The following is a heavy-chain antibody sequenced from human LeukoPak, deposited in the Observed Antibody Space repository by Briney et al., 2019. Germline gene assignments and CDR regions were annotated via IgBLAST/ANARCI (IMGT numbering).Heavy chain of an antibody. V-gene: IGHV4-39*07. CDR2: MFYSGHT. CDR1: GASISSHNYY. J-gene: IGHJ4*02. D-gene: IGHD4/OR15-4a*01. Sequence: SETLSLTCTVSGASISSHNYYWGWIRQPPGKGLEWIGSMFYSGHTHQSLSLKSRVTISVDTSKNQVSLKLTSVTAADTAVYYCASPGRGDYGDYWGQGTLVTVSS. CDR3: ASPGRGDYGDY.